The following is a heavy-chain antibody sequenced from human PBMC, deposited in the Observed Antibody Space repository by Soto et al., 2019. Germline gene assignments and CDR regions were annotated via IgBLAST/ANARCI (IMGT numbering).Heavy chain of an antibody. D-gene: IGHD2-2*01. Sequence: GGSLRLSCAASGFSFSSYWMHWVRHAPGKGLVWVSRINSDGSSATYADSVKGRFTISRDNAKNTLYLQMNSLTPEDTAVYYCAKGVPAATRYFQHWGQGTLVTVS. J-gene: IGHJ1*01. CDR3: AKGVPAATRYFQH. V-gene: IGHV3-74*01. CDR2: INSDGSSA. CDR1: GFSFSSYW.